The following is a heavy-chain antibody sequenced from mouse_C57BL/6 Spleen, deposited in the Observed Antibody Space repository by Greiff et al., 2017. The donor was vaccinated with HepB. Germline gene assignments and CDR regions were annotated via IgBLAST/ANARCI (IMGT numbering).Heavy chain of an antibody. J-gene: IGHJ1*03. V-gene: IGHV1-26*01. Sequence: VQLQQSGPELVKPGASVKISCKASGYTFTDYYMNWVKQSHGKSLEWIGDINPTNGGTSYNQKFKGKATLTVDKSSSTAYMALRGLTSEDSAVYYYAKGCYYGNYWYVDVWGTGTTVTVSS. CDR2: INPTNGGT. D-gene: IGHD2-1*01. CDR3: AKGCYYGNYWYVDV. CDR1: GYTFTDYY.